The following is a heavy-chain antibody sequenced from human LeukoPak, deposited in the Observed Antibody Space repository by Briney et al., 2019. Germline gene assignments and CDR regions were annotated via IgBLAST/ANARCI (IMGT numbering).Heavy chain of an antibody. D-gene: IGHD2-2*02. J-gene: IGHJ4*02. Sequence: GGSLRLSXATSGFTFSFYGMHWVRQAPGKGLEWVAFIQYGGSYKFYADSVQGRFGISRDNSKNTLFLQMNSLRADDTAVYYCAKTSDQLLYSKFDFWGQGTLVTVSS. CDR2: IQYGGSYK. CDR3: AKTSDQLLYSKFDF. CDR1: GFTFSFYG. V-gene: IGHV3-30*02.